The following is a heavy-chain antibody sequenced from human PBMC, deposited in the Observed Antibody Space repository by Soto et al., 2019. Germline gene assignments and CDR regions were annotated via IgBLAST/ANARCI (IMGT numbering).Heavy chain of an antibody. J-gene: IGHJ6*02. V-gene: IGHV3-30*18. CDR2: ISYDGSNK. D-gene: IGHD3-22*01. Sequence: PGGSLRLSCAASGFTFSSYGMHWVRQAPGKGLEWVAVISYDGSNKYYADSVKGRFTISRDNSKNTLYLQMNSLRAEDTAVYYCAKEMYYDSSGYYSFYGMDVWGQGTTVT. CDR1: GFTFSSYG. CDR3: AKEMYYDSSGYYSFYGMDV.